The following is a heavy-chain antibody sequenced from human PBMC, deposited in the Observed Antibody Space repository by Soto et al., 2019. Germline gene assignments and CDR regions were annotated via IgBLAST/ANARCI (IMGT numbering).Heavy chain of an antibody. D-gene: IGHD6-13*01. CDR1: GGSISSAGYY. CDR2: IYYSGTT. V-gene: IGHV4-31*03. Sequence: QVQLQESGPGLVKPSQTLSLTCTVSGGSISSAGYYWSWIRQRPGKGLDWIGYIYYSGTTYYNPSLKSXXTXSXXTSKNQFSLKLTSVTAADTAVYYCARASRFAGTDYWGQGTLVTVSS. CDR3: ARASRFAGTDY. J-gene: IGHJ4*02.